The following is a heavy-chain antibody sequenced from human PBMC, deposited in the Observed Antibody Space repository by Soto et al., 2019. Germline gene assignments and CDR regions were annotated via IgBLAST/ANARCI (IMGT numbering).Heavy chain of an antibody. J-gene: IGHJ3*02. V-gene: IGHV6-1*01. Sequence: PSETLSLTCAISGDSVSSNSAAWNWPRQSPSRGLEWLGRTYYRSKWYNDYVVSVKSRITINPDTSKNQFSLQLNSVTPEDTAVYYCARERGVLSEAFDIWGQGAVVTVSS. D-gene: IGHD3-16*02. CDR2: TYYRSKWYN. CDR3: ARERGVLSEAFDI. CDR1: GDSVSSNSAA.